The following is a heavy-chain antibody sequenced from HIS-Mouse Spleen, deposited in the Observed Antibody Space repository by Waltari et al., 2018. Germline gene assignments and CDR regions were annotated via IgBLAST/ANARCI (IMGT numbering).Heavy chain of an antibody. CDR2: IYYSGST. J-gene: IGHJ4*02. V-gene: IGHV4-39*07. CDR1: GGSISSSSYY. Sequence: QLQLQESGPGLVKPSETLSLTCTVSGGSISSSSYYWGWIRQPPGKGLEWIGSIYYSGSTYYNPSLTSRVTISVDTSKNQFSLKLSSVTAADTAVYYCAGITVTTRWVGDAYWGQGTLVTVSS. CDR3: AGITVTTRWVGDAY. D-gene: IGHD4-4*01.